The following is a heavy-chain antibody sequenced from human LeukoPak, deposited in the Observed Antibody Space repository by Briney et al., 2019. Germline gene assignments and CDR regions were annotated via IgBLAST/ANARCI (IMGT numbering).Heavy chain of an antibody. CDR3: ARARRDFWSGYYTNFDY. V-gene: IGHV4-31*03. CDR1: GGSISSGGYY. D-gene: IGHD3-3*01. Sequence: PSETLSLTCTVSGGSISSGGYYWSWIRQHPGKGLEWIGYIYYSGSTYYNPSLKSRVTISVDTSKNQFSLKLSSVTAADTAVYYCARARRDFWSGYYTNFDYWGQGTLVTVSS. J-gene: IGHJ4*02. CDR2: IYYSGST.